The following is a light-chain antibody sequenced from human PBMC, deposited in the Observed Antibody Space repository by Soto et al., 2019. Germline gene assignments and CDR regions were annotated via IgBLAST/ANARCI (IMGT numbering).Light chain of an antibody. V-gene: IGKV1-5*01. CDR3: LRYNAFSQT. CDR2: DAS. J-gene: IGKJ1*01. Sequence: IPMTQFPSPLLASVGNKVTLTCRASQSMNDWLAWYQQKPGKAPKVLIYDASSLQSGVPSRFSGSGSGTEFTLTIDSLQPDDVATYYCLRYNAFSQTFGQGTKVDIK. CDR1: QSMNDW.